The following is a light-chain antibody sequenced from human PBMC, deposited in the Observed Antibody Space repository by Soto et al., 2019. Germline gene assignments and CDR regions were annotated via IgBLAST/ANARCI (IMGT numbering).Light chain of an antibody. V-gene: IGKV1-5*01. Sequence: DIHMTQSPSTLFASVGDRVTITCRASQRISRGLAWYQQKPGKAPKLLNYETSSLNSGVPSLFSGCSSGPDFTLTISSLQPDDFATYDCQQYNSPTGWTFGQATKVEIK. CDR1: QRISRG. CDR3: QQYNSPTGWT. J-gene: IGKJ1*01. CDR2: ETS.